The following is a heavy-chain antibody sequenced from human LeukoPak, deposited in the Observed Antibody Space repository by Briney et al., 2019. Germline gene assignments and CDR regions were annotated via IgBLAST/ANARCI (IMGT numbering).Heavy chain of an antibody. Sequence: AXVKVSXXASGYTFTSYAMNWVRQAPGQGLEWMGWINTNTGNPTYAQGFTGRLVFSLDTSVSTAYLQISSLKAEDTAVYYCAXXXXXRXXGWLPLYDAFDIWGQGTMVTVSS. CDR1: GYTFTSYA. CDR3: AXXXXXRXXGWLPLYDAFDI. V-gene: IGHV7-4-1*02. D-gene: IGHD3-3*01. J-gene: IGHJ3*02. CDR2: INTNTGNP.